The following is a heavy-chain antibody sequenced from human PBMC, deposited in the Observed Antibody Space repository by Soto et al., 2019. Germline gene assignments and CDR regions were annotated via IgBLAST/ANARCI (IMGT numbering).Heavy chain of an antibody. D-gene: IGHD6-13*01. CDR1: GGSFSGYY. CDR3: ARSAAGGTVDY. V-gene: IGHV4-34*01. Sequence: QVRLQQWGAGLLKPSETLSLTCGVYGGSFSGYYWSWIRQPPGKGLEWIGEINHSGSTNYSPSLKSRVTISVDTSKNQFSLKLSSVTAADTAVHYCARSAAGGTVDYWGQGTLVTVSS. J-gene: IGHJ4*02. CDR2: INHSGST.